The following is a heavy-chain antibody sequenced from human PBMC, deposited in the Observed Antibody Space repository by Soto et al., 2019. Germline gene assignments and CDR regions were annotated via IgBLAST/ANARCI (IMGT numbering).Heavy chain of an antibody. Sequence: ASVKVSCKASGYTFTSYGISWVRQAPGQGLEWMGWISAYNGTANYAQKFQGRVTITADESTSTAYMELSSLRSEDTAVYYCARDYYGSGSYLADYYYGMDVWGQGTTVTVSS. CDR1: GYTFTSYG. D-gene: IGHD3-10*01. V-gene: IGHV1-18*04. CDR2: ISAYNGTA. CDR3: ARDYYGSGSYLADYYYGMDV. J-gene: IGHJ6*02.